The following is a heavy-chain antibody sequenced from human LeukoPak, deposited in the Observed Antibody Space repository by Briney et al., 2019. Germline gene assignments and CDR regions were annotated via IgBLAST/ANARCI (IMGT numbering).Heavy chain of an antibody. V-gene: IGHV4-59*01. J-gene: IGHJ5*02. CDR1: GGSISSYY. CDR3: ARSWAAGTGWFDP. CDR2: IYYSGST. Sequence: PSETLSLTCTVSGGSISSYYWSWIRQPPGKGLEWIGYIYYSGSTNYNPSLKSRVTISVDTSKNQFSLKLSSVTAADTAVYYCARSWAAGTGWFDPWGQGTLVTVSS. D-gene: IGHD6-13*01.